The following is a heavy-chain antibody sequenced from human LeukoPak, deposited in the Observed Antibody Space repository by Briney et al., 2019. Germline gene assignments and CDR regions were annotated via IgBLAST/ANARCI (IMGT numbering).Heavy chain of an antibody. D-gene: IGHD6-13*01. V-gene: IGHV3-33*01. CDR2: IWYDGSNK. J-gene: IGHJ6*02. CDR3: ARGDSSSWPFDYGMDV. CDR1: GFTFSSYG. Sequence: GRSPRLSCAASGFTFSSYGMHWVRQAPGKGLEWVAVIWYDGSNKYYADSVKGRFTISRDNSKNTLYLQMNSLRAEDTAVYYCARGDSSSWPFDYGMDVWGQGTTVTVSS.